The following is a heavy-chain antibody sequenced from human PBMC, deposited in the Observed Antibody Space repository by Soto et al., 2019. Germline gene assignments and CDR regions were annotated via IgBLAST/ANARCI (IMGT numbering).Heavy chain of an antibody. Sequence: PGGSLRLSGAAAGFSVRNGWMSWVRQAPGKGLEWVGHIKSQGDGGTRDYAAPVKGRFTISRDDSKNTLFLQMNSLKNEDTAVYFCTTDLQAYCDGTTCYAGNYYYDDMDVWGQGTTVTVSS. CDR2: IKSQGDGGTR. CDR3: TTDLQAYCDGTTCYAGNYYYDDMDV. D-gene: IGHD2-2*01. V-gene: IGHV3-15*01. J-gene: IGHJ6*02. CDR1: GFSVRNGW.